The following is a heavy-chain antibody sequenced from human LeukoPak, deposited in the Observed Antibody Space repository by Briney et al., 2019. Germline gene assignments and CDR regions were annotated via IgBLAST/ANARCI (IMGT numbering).Heavy chain of an antibody. V-gene: IGHV3-33*01. D-gene: IGHD2-2*01. J-gene: IGHJ2*01. CDR2: IGHDGCQK. Sequence: GTPLRLSCAASGLPFTRHGFHWARQAPGKGLEWVAVIGHDGCQKYYADSVKGRYPISRDNSKNPLYLQMDSLRSEDTAVYYCIVVLVPAAFWHFDVWGRGTLVTVSS. CDR1: GLPFTRHG. CDR3: IVVLVPAAFWHFDV.